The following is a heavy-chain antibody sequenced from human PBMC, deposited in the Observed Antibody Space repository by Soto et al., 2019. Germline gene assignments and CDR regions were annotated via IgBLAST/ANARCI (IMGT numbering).Heavy chain of an antibody. J-gene: IGHJ4*02. D-gene: IGHD2-21*02. CDR3: ARTGTARRIVVVTARHYFDY. CDR2: ISAYNGNT. Sequence: ASVKVSCKASGYTFTSDGISWVRQAPGQGLEWMGWISAYNGNTNYAQKLQGRVTMTTDTSTSTAYMELRSLRSDDTAVYYCARTGTARRIVVVTARHYFDYWGQGTLVTVSS. CDR1: GYTFTSDG. V-gene: IGHV1-18*04.